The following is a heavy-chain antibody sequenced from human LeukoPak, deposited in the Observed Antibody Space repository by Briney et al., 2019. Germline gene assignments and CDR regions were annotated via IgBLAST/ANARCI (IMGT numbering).Heavy chain of an antibody. CDR2: ISAYNGNT. CDR3: ARGSRQGDLDY. CDR1: GYTFTNYG. J-gene: IGHJ4*02. Sequence: AASVKVSCKASGYTFTNYGISGVRQAPGQGLEWMGWISAYNGNTNYAQKLQSRVNMTTDTSTSTAYMELRSLRSDDTAVYYCARGSRQGDLDYWGQGTLVTVSS. V-gene: IGHV1-18*01. D-gene: IGHD3-3*01.